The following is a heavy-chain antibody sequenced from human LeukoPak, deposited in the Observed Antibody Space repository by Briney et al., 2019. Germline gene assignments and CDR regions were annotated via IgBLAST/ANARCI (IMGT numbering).Heavy chain of an antibody. J-gene: IGHJ4*02. CDR1: GGSISSSNW. CDR2: IYHSGST. D-gene: IGHD6-19*01. CDR3: ARADRSSGWYYFDY. V-gene: IGHV4-4*02. Sequence: SETLSLTCAVSGGSISSSNWWTWVRQPPGKGREWIGEIYHSGSTNYNPSLKSRVTISVDKSKNQFSLKLSSVTAADTAVYYCARADRSSGWYYFDYWGQGTLVTVSS.